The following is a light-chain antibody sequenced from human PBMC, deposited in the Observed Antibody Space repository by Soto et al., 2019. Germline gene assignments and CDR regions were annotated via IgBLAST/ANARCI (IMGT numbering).Light chain of an antibody. CDR3: SSYAGSNTWV. V-gene: IGLV2-11*01. CDR1: SSDVGAYNY. J-gene: IGLJ3*02. CDR2: DVS. Sequence: QSALTQPRSVSGSPGRSVTISCTGTSSDVGAYNYVSWYQQHPGKAPKLMIYDVSKWPSGVPDRFSGSKSGNTASLTISGLQAEDEADYYCSSYAGSNTWVFGGGTKLTVL.